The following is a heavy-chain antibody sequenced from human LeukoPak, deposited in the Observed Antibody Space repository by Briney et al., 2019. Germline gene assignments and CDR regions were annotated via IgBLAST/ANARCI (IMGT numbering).Heavy chain of an antibody. CDR1: GFTLSSYW. CDR2: INSDGSST. CDR3: VRDYGSSWYYFDY. V-gene: IGHV3-74*01. J-gene: IGHJ4*02. D-gene: IGHD6-13*01. Sequence: GGSLRLSCAASGFTLSSYWMHWVRQAPGKGLVWVSRINSDGSSTTYADSVKGRFTISRDNAKNTLYLQMNSLRAEDTAVYYCVRDYGSSWYYFDYWGQGTLVTVSP.